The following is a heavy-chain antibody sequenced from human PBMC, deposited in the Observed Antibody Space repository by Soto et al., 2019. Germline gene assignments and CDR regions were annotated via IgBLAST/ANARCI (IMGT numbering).Heavy chain of an antibody. V-gene: IGHV3-21*06. CDR3: ARGTPRNSFRSFDWPRLDP. D-gene: IGHD3-9*01. Sequence: GGSLRLSCAASGFTFRSYSMNWVRQAPGKGLEWVSLISPSGSDIYYADSVQGRFTISRDNAKNSLFLEMNSLRAEDTALYYFARGTPRNSFRSFDWPRLDPWGQGTLVTVSS. CDR2: ISPSGSDI. J-gene: IGHJ5*02. CDR1: GFTFRSYS.